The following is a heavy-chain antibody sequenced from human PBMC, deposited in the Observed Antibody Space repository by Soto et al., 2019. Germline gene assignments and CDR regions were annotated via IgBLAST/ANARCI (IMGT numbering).Heavy chain of an antibody. CDR3: ARGGVSTRTFDY. Sequence: GPSLKISGTGSGYQFASYWIAWVLQLQGKGLELMGIIYPSDSDTRYRPSFQGQVTISADKSISSAYLQWSSLRASDTAMYYCARGGVSTRTFDYWGQGTPGTV. V-gene: IGHV5-51*01. CDR1: GYQFASYW. J-gene: IGHJ4*02. CDR2: IYPSDSDT. D-gene: IGHD3-3*01.